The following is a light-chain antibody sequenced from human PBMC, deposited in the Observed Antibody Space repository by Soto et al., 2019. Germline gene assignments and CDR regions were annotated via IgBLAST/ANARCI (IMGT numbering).Light chain of an antibody. J-gene: IGLJ1*01. CDR1: SSDVGGYDY. CDR2: EVN. CDR3: SAYTTSNTLI. V-gene: IGLV2-14*01. Sequence: QSSLTEPSSLSGSPGQSVTISCTGTSSDVGGYDYVSWYQQHPGTAPKLILYEVNNRPSGVSNRFSGSKSGNTASLIISGLQTEDEANYYCSAYTTSNTLIFGTGTKVNVL.